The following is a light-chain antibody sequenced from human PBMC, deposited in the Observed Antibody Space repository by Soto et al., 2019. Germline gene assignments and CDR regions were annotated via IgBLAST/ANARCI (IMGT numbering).Light chain of an antibody. CDR2: DVS. Sequence: QSVLTQPASVSGSPGQSITISCTGTSSDVGGYNYVSWHQQHPGKVPKLMIYDVSNRPSGVSNRFSGSKSGNTASLTISGLQADDEADYYCSSYTSGSTPVVFGGGTQLTVL. J-gene: IGLJ2*01. V-gene: IGLV2-14*01. CDR1: SSDVGGYNY. CDR3: SSYTSGSTPVV.